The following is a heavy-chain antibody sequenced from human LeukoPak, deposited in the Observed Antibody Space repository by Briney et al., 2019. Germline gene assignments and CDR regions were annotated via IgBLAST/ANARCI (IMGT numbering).Heavy chain of an antibody. CDR3: ARDYLGGNPDAFDI. J-gene: IGHJ3*02. V-gene: IGHV4-30-4*01. Sequence: SQTLSLTCTVSGASITSGDYYWSWIRQPPGKGPEWIGYIYHSGSTYNNPSLKSRVTISVDTSKNQFSLKLSSVTAADTAVYYCARDYLGGNPDAFDIWGQGTMVTVSS. CDR2: IYHSGST. D-gene: IGHD4-23*01. CDR1: GASITSGDYY.